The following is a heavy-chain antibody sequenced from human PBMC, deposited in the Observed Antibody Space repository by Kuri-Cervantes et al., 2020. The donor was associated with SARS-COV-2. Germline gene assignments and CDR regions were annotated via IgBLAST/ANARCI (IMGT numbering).Heavy chain of an antibody. CDR1: GFTFSSYS. D-gene: IGHD3-10*01. CDR2: TSSSSSTI. J-gene: IGHJ3*02. V-gene: IGHV3-48*02. CDR3: ARDRPSNYYGSGSSLDAFDI. Sequence: GGSLRLSCAASGFTFSSYSMNWVRQAPGKGLEWVSYTSSSSSTIYYADSVKGRFTISRDNAKNSLYLQMNSLRDEDTAVYYCARDRPSNYYGSGSSLDAFDIWGQGTMVTVSS.